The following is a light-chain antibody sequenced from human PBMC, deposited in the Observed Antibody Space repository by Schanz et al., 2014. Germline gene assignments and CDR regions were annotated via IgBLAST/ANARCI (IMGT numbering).Light chain of an antibody. CDR3: CSYSDSGTWV. V-gene: IGLV2-23*01. Sequence: QSALTQPASMSGSPGQSITISCTGTSSDVGSYNLVSWYQQHPGKAPKLMIYEGSKRPSGVSNRFSGSKSGNTVSLTFSGLQAEDEADYYCCSYSDSGTWVFGGGTKLTVL. CDR1: SSDVGSYNL. CDR2: EGS. J-gene: IGLJ3*02.